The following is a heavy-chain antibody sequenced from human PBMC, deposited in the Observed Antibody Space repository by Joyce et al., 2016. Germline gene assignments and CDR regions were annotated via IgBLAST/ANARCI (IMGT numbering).Heavy chain of an antibody. CDR2: IDPRDSYT. V-gene: IGHV5-10-1*03. D-gene: IGHD3-10*02. CDR3: ARHVTDWFDP. Sequence: EVQLVQSGAEVKKPGESLRISCKGSGYSFTSHWISWVRQMPGKGLEWMGRIDPRDSYTDYSPSFEGHVTISVDKSISAAYVQWSSLRASDTAIYYCARHVTDWFDPWGQGTLVTVSS. J-gene: IGHJ5*02. CDR1: GYSFTSHW.